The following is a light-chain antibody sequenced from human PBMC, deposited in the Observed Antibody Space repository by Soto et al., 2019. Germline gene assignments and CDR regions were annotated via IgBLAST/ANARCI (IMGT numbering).Light chain of an antibody. J-gene: IGKJ1*01. Sequence: IQMTQSPSSLSASVGDRVTITCRASQSISSYLNWYQQKPGKAPKLLIYAAASLHSGVPSRFSGSGAGTDFTLTISSLQPEDFTTYYCQQSYGTPPTFGQGTKVDIK. CDR1: QSISSY. CDR2: AAA. V-gene: IGKV1-39*01. CDR3: QQSYGTPPT.